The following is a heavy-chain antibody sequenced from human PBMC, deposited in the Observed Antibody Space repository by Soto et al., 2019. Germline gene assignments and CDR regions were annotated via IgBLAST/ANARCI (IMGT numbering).Heavy chain of an antibody. CDR2: ISSSSSYI. CDR1: GFTFSSYS. Sequence: NPGGSLRLSCAASGFTFSSYSMNWGRQAPGKGLEWVSSISSSSSYIYYADSVKGRFTISRDNAKNSLYLQMNSLRAEDTAVYYCARGLSGLRPPPEYDYWGQGTLVTVSS. D-gene: IGHD5-12*01. CDR3: ARGLSGLRPPPEYDY. J-gene: IGHJ4*02. V-gene: IGHV3-21*04.